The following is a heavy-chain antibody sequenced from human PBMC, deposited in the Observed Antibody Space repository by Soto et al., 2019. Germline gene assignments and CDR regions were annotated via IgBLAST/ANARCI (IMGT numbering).Heavy chain of an antibody. J-gene: IGHJ4*02. CDR1: GYTFSNYD. CDR2: MTPSSGKT. CDR3: ARRSRSGYDNYAD. Sequence: QVQLVQSGVEVKKPGASVKVSCKASGYTFSNYDINWVRQATGQGLEWLGWMTPSSGKTGYAQKFQGRVTMTMNTALSTAYMELSSLRSEDTAVYYCARRSRSGYDNYADWGQGTLVTVSS. V-gene: IGHV1-8*01. D-gene: IGHD5-12*01.